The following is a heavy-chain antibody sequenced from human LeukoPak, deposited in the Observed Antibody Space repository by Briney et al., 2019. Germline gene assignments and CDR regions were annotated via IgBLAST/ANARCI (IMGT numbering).Heavy chain of an antibody. CDR1: GGSISSSSYY. CDR3: ARHDSIGGLFDY. J-gene: IGHJ4*02. CDR2: IYYSGST. D-gene: IGHD3-22*01. V-gene: IGHV4-39*01. Sequence: PSETLSLTCTVSGGSISSSSYYWGWIRQPPGKGLEWIGSIYYSGSTYYNPSLKSRVTISVDTSKNQFSLKLSSVTAADTAVYYCARHDSIGGLFDYWGQGTLVTVSS.